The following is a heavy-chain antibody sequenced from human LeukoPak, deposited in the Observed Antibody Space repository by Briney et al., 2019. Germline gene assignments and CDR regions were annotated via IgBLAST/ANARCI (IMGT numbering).Heavy chain of an antibody. CDR2: ISGSGGST. J-gene: IGHJ4*02. Sequence: GGSLRLSCAASGFTFSSYAMSWVRQAPGKGLEWVSDISGSGGSTYYADSVKGRFTISRDNTKNSLYLQMNSLKAEDTAVYFCARTAAAAIGDSWGQGTLVTVSS. V-gene: IGHV3-23*01. CDR3: ARTAAAAIGDS. CDR1: GFTFSSYA. D-gene: IGHD2-2*02.